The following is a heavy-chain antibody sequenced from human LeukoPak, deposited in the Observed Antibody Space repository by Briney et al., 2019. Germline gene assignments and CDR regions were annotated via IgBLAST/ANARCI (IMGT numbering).Heavy chain of an antibody. CDR2: LVVTGGAT. V-gene: IGHV3-23*01. Sequence: GGSLRLSCAASGFTFRNFAMSWVRQVPGKGLEWLSTLVVTGGATYYADSVSGRFIISRDNSKNTLYLQMNSLTVEDTAVYYCAKDDGGEYHLFDSWGQGTLVTVSS. D-gene: IGHD3-16*01. CDR3: AKDDGGEYHLFDS. J-gene: IGHJ4*02. CDR1: GFTFRNFA.